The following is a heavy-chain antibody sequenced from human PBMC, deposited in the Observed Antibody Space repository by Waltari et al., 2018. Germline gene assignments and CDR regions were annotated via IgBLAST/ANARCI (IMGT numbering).Heavy chain of an antibody. V-gene: IGHV2-5*01. CDR2: IYWSDDK. Sequence: QITLKESGPTLVKPRQTLTLTCTFPGFSLCTSGVGVGWIRQPPGTAQAWLALIYWSDDKRYSPSLKSRLTITKDTSKIQVVLTMTNMDPVDTATYYCAHAPAYYFDYWGQGTLVTVSS. J-gene: IGHJ4*02. CDR3: AHAPAYYFDY. CDR1: GFSLCTSGVG.